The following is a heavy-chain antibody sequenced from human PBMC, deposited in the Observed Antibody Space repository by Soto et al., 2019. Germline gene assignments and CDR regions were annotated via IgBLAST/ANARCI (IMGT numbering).Heavy chain of an antibody. D-gene: IGHD2-2*01. CDR2: IYYSGST. CDR1: GGSISSYY. J-gene: IGHJ6*03. V-gene: IGHV4-59*01. CDR3: ATYTKDIVVVPAARNYYYMDV. Sequence: SETLSLTCTVSGGSISSYYWSWIRQPPGKGLEWIGYIYYSGSTNYNPSLKSRVTISVDTSKNQFSLKLSSVTAADTAVYYCATYTKDIVVVPAARNYYYMDVWGKGTTVTVSS.